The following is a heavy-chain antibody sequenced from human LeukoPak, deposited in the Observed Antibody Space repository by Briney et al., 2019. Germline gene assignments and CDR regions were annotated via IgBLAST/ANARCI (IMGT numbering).Heavy chain of an antibody. CDR3: ARDQQAGGSGSYRYYYYMDV. CDR1: GFTFSSYA. D-gene: IGHD3-10*01. J-gene: IGHJ6*03. CDR2: ISSNGGST. Sequence: GGSLRLSCAASGFTFSSYAMHWVRQAPGKGLEYVSAISSNGGSTYYADSVKGRFTISRDNSKNTLYLQMGSLRAQDMAVYYCARDQQAGGSGSYRYYYYMDVWGKGTTVTISS. V-gene: IGHV3-64*02.